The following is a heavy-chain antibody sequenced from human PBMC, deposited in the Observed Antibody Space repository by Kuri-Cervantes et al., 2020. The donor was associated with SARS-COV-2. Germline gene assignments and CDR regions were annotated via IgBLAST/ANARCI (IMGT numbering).Heavy chain of an antibody. D-gene: IGHD3-3*01. CDR1: GYTFTSYG. CDR2: IRGYNKDM. V-gene: IGHV1-18*01. J-gene: IGHJ4*02. CDR3: ARDPPDFWSGSYGSSRQDLDY. Sequence: ASVKVSCKASGYTFTSYGINWVRQAPGRGLEWMGWIRGYNKDMKYAQKFQGRVTMTTDTFMTTAYMELRSLRSDDTAVYFCARDPPDFWSGSYGSSRQDLDYWGQGTLVTVSS.